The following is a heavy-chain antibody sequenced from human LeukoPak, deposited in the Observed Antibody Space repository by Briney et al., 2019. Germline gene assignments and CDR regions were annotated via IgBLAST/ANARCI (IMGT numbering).Heavy chain of an antibody. V-gene: IGHV3-33*01. J-gene: IGHJ4*02. CDR2: IWYDGSNK. Sequence: GGSLRLSCAASGFTFSSYGMHWVRQAPGKGLEWVVVIWYDGSNKYYADSVKGRFTISRDSSKNTLYLKMNSLRAEDTAVYYCARGPIMITFRGVIGLDYWGQGTLVTVYS. D-gene: IGHD3-16*02. CDR1: GFTFSSYG. CDR3: ARGPIMITFRGVIGLDY.